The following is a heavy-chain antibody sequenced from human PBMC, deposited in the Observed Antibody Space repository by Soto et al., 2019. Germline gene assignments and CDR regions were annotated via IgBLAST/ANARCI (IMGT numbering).Heavy chain of an antibody. J-gene: IGHJ6*02. CDR1: GFTFSSYA. CDR2: ISGSGGST. CDR3: AKDRRSSPEYYYYGMDV. D-gene: IGHD6-6*01. Sequence: GGSLRLSCAASGFTFSSYAMSWVRQAPGKGLEWVSAISGSGGSTYYADSVKGRFTISRDNSKNTLYLQMNSLRAEDTAVYYCAKDRRSSPEYYYYGMDVWGQGTTVTVSS. V-gene: IGHV3-23*01.